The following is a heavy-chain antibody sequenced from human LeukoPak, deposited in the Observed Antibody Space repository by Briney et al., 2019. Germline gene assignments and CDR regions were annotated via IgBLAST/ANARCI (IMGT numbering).Heavy chain of an antibody. V-gene: IGHV1-2*02. D-gene: IGHD6-13*01. CDR3: ARDCEVVAAAGTRWFVP. CDR1: GYTFTGYY. CDR2: INANSGGT. J-gene: IGHJ5*02. Sequence: ASVKVSCKASGYTFTGYYMHWVRQAPGQGLEWMGWINANSGGTNYAQRFQGRVTMTRDTSISTAYMELSRLRSDDTAVYYCARDCEVVAAAGTRWFVPWGQGTLVTASS.